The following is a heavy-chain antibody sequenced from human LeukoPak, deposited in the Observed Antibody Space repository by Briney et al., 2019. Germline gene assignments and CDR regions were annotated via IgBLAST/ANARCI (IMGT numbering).Heavy chain of an antibody. V-gene: IGHV4-38-2*02. CDR3: ARARGYTYGLSPPDY. D-gene: IGHD5-18*01. J-gene: IGHJ4*02. CDR2: IYHSGST. CDR1: GYYISSGYF. Sequence: SETLSLTCSVSGYYISSGYFWGWIRQPPGKGLEWIGNIYHSGSTYYNPSLKSRVTISVDTSKNQFSLNLSSVTAADTAVYYCARARGYTYGLSPPDYWGQGTLVTVSS.